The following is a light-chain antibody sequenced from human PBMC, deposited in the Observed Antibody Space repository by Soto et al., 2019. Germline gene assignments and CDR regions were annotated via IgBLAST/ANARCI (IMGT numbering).Light chain of an antibody. J-gene: IGKJ4*01. CDR2: DAS. CDR3: QQRTDWLT. Sequence: EGVLTQSPATLSLSPGERATISCRASQNIASYLAWYQQKPGQAPRLLIYDASNRATGIPARFSGSGFGTDFTLTISSLDPEDSAVYFCQQRTDWLTFGGGTQVEIQ. CDR1: QNIASY. V-gene: IGKV3-11*01.